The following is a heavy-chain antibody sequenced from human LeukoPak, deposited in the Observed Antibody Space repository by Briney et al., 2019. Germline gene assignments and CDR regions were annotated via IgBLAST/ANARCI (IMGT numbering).Heavy chain of an antibody. V-gene: IGHV4-39*01. J-gene: IGHJ2*01. CDR1: GGSISSSSYY. CDR2: IYYSGNT. CDR3: VRRRAAGYDYWYFDL. Sequence: PSETLSLTCTVSGGSISSSSYYWGWIRQPPGKGLEWIGSIYYSGNTYYNPSLKSRVTISVDTSKNQFSLKLRSVTAAYTAVYYCVRRRAAGYDYWYFDLWGRGTLVTVSS. D-gene: IGHD3-9*01.